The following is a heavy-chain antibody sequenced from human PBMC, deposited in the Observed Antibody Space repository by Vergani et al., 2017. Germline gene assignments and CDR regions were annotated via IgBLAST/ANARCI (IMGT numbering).Heavy chain of an antibody. D-gene: IGHD3/OR15-3a*01. CDR2: IYSGGST. CDR1: GFTVSSNY. CDR3: ASDAQGGLVWYFDY. Sequence: EVQLVEPGGGLVQPGGSLRLSCAASGFTVSSNYMSCVRQAPGKGLEWVSVIYSGGSTYYADSVKGRFTISRHNSKNTLYLQMNSLRAADTAVYYCASDAQGGLVWYFDYWGQGTLVTVSS. V-gene: IGHV3-53*04. J-gene: IGHJ4*02.